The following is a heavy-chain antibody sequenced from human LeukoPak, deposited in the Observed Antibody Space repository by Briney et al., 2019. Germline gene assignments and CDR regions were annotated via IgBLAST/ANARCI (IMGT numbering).Heavy chain of an antibody. CDR3: ATDRPWRGVY. V-gene: IGHV3-15*01. Sequence: GGSLRLSCAASGFTFNNAWMSWVRQAPGKGLEWVGHIKTKTDGGTTDYAAPVKGRFTISRDDSKNTLYLQMNSLKTEDTAVYYCATDRPWRGVYWGQGIMVTVSS. CDR1: GFTFNNAW. D-gene: IGHD6-6*01. J-gene: IGHJ4*02. CDR2: IKTKTDGGTT.